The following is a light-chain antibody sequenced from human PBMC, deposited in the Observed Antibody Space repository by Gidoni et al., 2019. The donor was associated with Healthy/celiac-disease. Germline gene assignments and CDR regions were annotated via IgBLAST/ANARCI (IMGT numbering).Light chain of an antibody. J-gene: IGKJ4*01. CDR1: QSVSSY. V-gene: IGKV3-11*01. CDR3: QQRSNWPPLT. Sequence: EIVLTQSPATLSLSPGERATLPGRASQSVSSYLAWYQQKPGQAPRLLIYDASNRATGIPARFSGSGSGTDFTLPISSLEPEDFAVYYCQQRSNWPPLTFGGXTQVEIK. CDR2: DAS.